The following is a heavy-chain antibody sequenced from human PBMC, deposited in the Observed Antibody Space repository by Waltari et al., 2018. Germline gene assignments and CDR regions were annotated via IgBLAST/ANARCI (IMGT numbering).Heavy chain of an antibody. V-gene: IGHV1-8*01. CDR3: ARRSSGSFDY. D-gene: IGHD3-10*01. Sequence: QVQLVQSGAQVKKPGASVKVSCKASGYTFTSYDINWVRKPTGEGLEWMGWMNANSGNTSYAQKCQGRVTMSRNTSKSTAYKELSSLRSEDTAVYYCARRSSGSFDYWGQGTLVTVSS. CDR2: MNANSGNT. CDR1: GYTFTSYD. J-gene: IGHJ4*02.